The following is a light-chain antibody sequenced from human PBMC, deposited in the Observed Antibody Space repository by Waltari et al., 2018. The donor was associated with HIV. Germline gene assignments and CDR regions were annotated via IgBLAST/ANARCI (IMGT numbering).Light chain of an antibody. V-gene: IGLV2-8*01. CDR2: EVS. J-gene: IGLJ3*02. CDR3: SSYAGSNNWV. Sequence: QSALTQPPSASGSPGQSVTISCTGTSSDVGGYNTVSWYQQHPGKAPKLMIYEVSKRPSGGPYRFSGSKSGNPASLTVSGLQAEDEADYYCSSYAGSNNWVFGGGTKLTVL. CDR1: SSDVGGYNT.